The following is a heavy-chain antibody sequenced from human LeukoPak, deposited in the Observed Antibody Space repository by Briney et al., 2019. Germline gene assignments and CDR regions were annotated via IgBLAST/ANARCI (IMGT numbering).Heavy chain of an antibody. CDR1: GFTFSSYS. D-gene: IGHD3-16*01. Sequence: GGSLRLSCAASGFTFSSYSMNWVRQAPGKGLEWVSSISSSSSYIYYADSVKGRFTISRDNAKNSLYLQMNSLRAEDTAVYYCARVTIGGGDIDYWGQGTLVTVS. V-gene: IGHV3-21*01. CDR3: ARVTIGGGDIDY. CDR2: ISSSSSYI. J-gene: IGHJ4*02.